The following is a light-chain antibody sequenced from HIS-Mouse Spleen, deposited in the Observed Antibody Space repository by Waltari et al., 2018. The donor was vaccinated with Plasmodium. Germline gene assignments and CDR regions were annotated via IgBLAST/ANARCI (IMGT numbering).Light chain of an antibody. CDR3: YSTDSSGNHRV. CDR2: EDS. CDR1: ALPKKY. J-gene: IGLJ3*02. Sequence: SYELTQPLSVSVSPGQTARITCSGDALPKKYAYCYQQKSGQAPVLVIYEDSKRPSGIPERFSGSSSGTMATLTISGAQVEDEADYYCYSTDSSGNHRVFGGGTKLTVL. V-gene: IGLV3-10*01.